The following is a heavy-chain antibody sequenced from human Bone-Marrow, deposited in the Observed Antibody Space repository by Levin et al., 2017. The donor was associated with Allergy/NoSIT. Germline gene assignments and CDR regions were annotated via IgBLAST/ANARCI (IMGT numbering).Heavy chain of an antibody. D-gene: IGHD6-19*01. CDR3: ARGSSGWYSYYGMDV. CDR1: GGSISSYY. CDR2: IYYSGST. J-gene: IGHJ6*02. V-gene: IGHV4-59*01. Sequence: SQTLSLTCTVSGGSISSYYWSWIRQPPGKGLEWIGYIYYSGSTNYNPSLKSRVTISVDTSKNQFSLKLSSVTAADTAVYYCARGSSGWYSYYGMDVWGQGTTVTVSS.